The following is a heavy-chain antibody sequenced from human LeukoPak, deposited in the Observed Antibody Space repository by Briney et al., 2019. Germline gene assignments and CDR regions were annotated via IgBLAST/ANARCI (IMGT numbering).Heavy chain of an antibody. CDR2: IYSSGNT. Sequence: SETLSLTCSVSGVSISSGSNYWGWIRQPPGKTLEWIGSIYSSGNTYYNPSLKSRVIILIDTAKNHFSLNLSSVTAADTAVYYCARSDGYGLVGIWGQGTMVTVSS. J-gene: IGHJ3*01. D-gene: IGHD3-10*01. V-gene: IGHV4-39*07. CDR1: GVSISSGSNY. CDR3: ARSDGYGLVGI.